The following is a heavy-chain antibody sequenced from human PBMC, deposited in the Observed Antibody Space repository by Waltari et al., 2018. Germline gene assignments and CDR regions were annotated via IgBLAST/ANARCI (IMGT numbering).Heavy chain of an antibody. Sequence: QVQLVQSGAEVKKPGASVKVSCKASGYTFTGYYMHWVRQAPGQGLEWMGWINPNSGGTNYAQKFQGWVTMTRDTSFSTAYMELSRLRSDDTAVYYCARSLYDSSGYYGYWGQGTLVTVSS. CDR3: ARSLYDSSGYYGY. J-gene: IGHJ4*02. V-gene: IGHV1-2*04. CDR2: INPNSGGT. D-gene: IGHD3-22*01. CDR1: GYTFTGYY.